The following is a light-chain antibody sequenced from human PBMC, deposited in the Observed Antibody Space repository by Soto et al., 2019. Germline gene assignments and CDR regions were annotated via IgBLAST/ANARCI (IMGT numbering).Light chain of an antibody. J-gene: IGKJ4*01. CDR1: QNIGSR. CDR2: DAS. CDR3: QQCNTPFT. Sequence: DIQMTQSPSTLSASVGDRLAITFRASQNIGSRLAWYQQKPDEAPQLLIYDASSLESGVPLRFGGSGSGTDFTLIISSLQPDDFATYYCQQCNTPFTFGGGTKVDI. V-gene: IGKV1-5*01.